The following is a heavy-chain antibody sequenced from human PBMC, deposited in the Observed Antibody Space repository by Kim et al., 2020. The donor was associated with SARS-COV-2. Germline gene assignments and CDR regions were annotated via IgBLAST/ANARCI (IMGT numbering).Heavy chain of an antibody. CDR1: GFTFGNYW. Sequence: GGSLRLSCAASGFTFGNYWIHWVRQPPGKGLEWVSTTNPHGTNTYYADSVSGRFTVSRDNAKNTLSLQMYSLTADDAAVYYCINPTLGWGQGTLVTVSS. J-gene: IGHJ4*02. V-gene: IGHV3-74*01. CDR2: TNPHGTNT. D-gene: IGHD3-16*01. CDR3: INPTLG.